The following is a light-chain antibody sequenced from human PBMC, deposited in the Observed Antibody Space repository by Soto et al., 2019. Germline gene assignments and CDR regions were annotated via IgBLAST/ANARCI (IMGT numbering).Light chain of an antibody. CDR1: QSVSSY. V-gene: IGKV3-11*01. J-gene: IGKJ5*01. Sequence: ENVLTQSPATLSLSPGERATLSCRASQSVSSYLAWYQQKPGQAPRLLIYDASNRATGIPARFSGSGFGTDFTLTISSLEPEDFAVYYCQQRSNWPSITFGQGTRLEIK. CDR3: QQRSNWPSIT. CDR2: DAS.